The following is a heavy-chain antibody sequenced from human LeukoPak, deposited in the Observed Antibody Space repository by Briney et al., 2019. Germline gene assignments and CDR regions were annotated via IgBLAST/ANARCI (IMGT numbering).Heavy chain of an antibody. Sequence: SETLSLTCTVSGGSISSYYWSWLRQPPGKGLEWIGYIYYSGSTNYNPSLKSRVTISVDTSKNQFSLKLSSVTAADTAVYYCASGRILEWLSFDYWGQGTLVTVSS. CDR1: GGSISSYY. V-gene: IGHV4-59*01. D-gene: IGHD3-3*01. CDR2: IYYSGST. J-gene: IGHJ4*02. CDR3: ASGRILEWLSFDY.